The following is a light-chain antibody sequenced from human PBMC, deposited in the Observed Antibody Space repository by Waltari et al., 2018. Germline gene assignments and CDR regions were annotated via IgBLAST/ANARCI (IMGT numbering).Light chain of an antibody. CDR2: GKD. CDR3: SSRNGRANQVV. Sequence: SSELTQDHAVSVALGQTVRFTCQGDSLRTSYASWYQLKPGQAPVLVIYGKDKRPSGIPDRISGYSSGTTSSLTITGAQAEDEADYYCSSRNGRANQVVFAGGTKVTVL. J-gene: IGLJ3*02. CDR1: SLRTSY. V-gene: IGLV3-19*01.